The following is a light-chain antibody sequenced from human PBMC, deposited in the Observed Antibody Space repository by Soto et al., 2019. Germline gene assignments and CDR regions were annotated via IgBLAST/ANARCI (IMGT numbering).Light chain of an antibody. CDR1: QSVSSSH. Sequence: EIVLTQSPGTLSLSPGERATLSCRASQSVSSSHLAWYQQKPGQAPRLLLYRTSTRATGIPDRFSGSGSGTDFTLTISRLEPEDFAVYYCQQYGSSSYTFGQGTKVDIK. J-gene: IGKJ2*01. CDR3: QQYGSSSYT. V-gene: IGKV3-20*01. CDR2: RTS.